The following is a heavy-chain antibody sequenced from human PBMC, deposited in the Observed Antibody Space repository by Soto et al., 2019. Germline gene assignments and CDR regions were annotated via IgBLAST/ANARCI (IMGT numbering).Heavy chain of an antibody. V-gene: IGHV5-10-1*01. CDR1: GYTFTRYW. J-gene: IGHJ4*02. CDR3: ARHTATTLDDN. D-gene: IGHD1-1*01. Sequence: EVQLVQSRAEVKKPGESLRISCKGSGYTFTRYWISWVRQMPGKGLEWMGRIDPSDSYTNYSPSFQGHVTISADKSITTAYLQWSSLKASDTAMYYCARHTATTLDDNWGQGTLVTVSS. CDR2: IDPSDSYT.